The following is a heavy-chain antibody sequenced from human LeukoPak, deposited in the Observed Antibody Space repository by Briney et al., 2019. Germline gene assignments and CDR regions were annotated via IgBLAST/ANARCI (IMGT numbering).Heavy chain of an antibody. CDR1: GYTFTSYC. CDR2: INPSGGST. V-gene: IGHV1-46*03. D-gene: IGHD6-19*01. J-gene: IGHJ5*02. Sequence: ASVKVSCKASGYTFTSYCMHWVRQAPGQGLEWMGIINPSGGSTSYAQKFQGRVTMTRDTSTSTVYMELSSLSSEDTAVYYCATDLGAGTPWQFDPWGQGTLVTVSS. CDR3: ATDLGAGTPWQFDP.